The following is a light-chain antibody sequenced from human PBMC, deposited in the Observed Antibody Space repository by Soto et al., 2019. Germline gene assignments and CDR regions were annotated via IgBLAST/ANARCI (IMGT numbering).Light chain of an antibody. CDR1: QSLSSSY. J-gene: IGKJ5*01. Sequence: EIVLTQSPVTLSLSPGERATLSCRASQSLSSSYLAWYQQKPGQAPRLLIYGASSRATGIPDRFSGSGSGTDFTLTISRLEPEDFAVYYCQQYGSSSITCGQGTRLEIK. CDR3: QQYGSSSIT. CDR2: GAS. V-gene: IGKV3-20*01.